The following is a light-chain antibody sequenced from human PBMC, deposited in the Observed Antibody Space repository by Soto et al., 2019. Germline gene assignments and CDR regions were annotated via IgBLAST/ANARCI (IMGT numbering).Light chain of an antibody. V-gene: IGLV2-11*01. Sequence: QPVLTQPRSVSGSPGQSVTISFTGTSSDVGGYNYVSWYQQHPGKAPKLMIYDVSKRPSGVPDRFSGSKSGNTASLTISGLQAEDEADYYCCSYAGSYTYVFGTGTKLTVL. J-gene: IGLJ1*01. CDR2: DVS. CDR1: SSDVGGYNY. CDR3: CSYAGSYTYV.